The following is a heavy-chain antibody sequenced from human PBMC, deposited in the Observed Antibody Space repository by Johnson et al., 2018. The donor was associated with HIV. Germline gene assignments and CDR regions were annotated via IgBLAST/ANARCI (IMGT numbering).Heavy chain of an antibody. CDR1: GFTFGSYA. CDR2: ISFAGGTK. CDR3: AREGNWSPTYGVDV. J-gene: IGHJ3*01. Sequence: QVQLVESGGGVVQPGRSLRLSCAASGFTFGSYAMHWVRQAPGKGLEWVDLISFAGGTKYYADSVKGRFIISRADSKDTLHLHMNSLRPEDTAVYFCAREGNWSPTYGVDVWGQGTIATVSS. D-gene: IGHD1-1*01. V-gene: IGHV3-30*04.